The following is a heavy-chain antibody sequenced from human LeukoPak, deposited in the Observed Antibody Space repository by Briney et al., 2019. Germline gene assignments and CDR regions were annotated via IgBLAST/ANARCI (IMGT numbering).Heavy chain of an antibody. CDR3: AKVREFGFGGVSDY. D-gene: IGHD3-16*01. CDR1: GFTFSSYW. Sequence: GGSLRLSCAASGFTFSSYWMHWVRHAQGKGLVWVSRINSDGSITSYADSVKGRFTISRDNAKNTLYLQMNSLRAEDTAVYYCAKVREFGFGGVSDYWGQGTLVTVSS. V-gene: IGHV3-74*01. CDR2: INSDGSIT. J-gene: IGHJ4*02.